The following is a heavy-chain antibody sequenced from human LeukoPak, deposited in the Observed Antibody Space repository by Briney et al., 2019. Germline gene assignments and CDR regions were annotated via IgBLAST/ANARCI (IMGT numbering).Heavy chain of an antibody. CDR1: GGTFSSYA. CDR2: IIPIFGTA. CDR3: ARDSTLDY. V-gene: IGHV1-69*05. J-gene: IGHJ4*02. Sequence: SVKVSCKASGGTFSSYAISWVRQAPGQGLEWMGGIIPIFGTANYAQKFQGRVTMTRDTSTSTVYMELSSLRSEDTAVYYCARDSTLDYWGQGTLVTVSS.